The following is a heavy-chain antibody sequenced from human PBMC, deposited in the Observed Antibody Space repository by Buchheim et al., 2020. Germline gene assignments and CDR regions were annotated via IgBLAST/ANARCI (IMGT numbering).Heavy chain of an antibody. CDR3: AREGEYCSSTSCYASDYYYYYGMDV. D-gene: IGHD2-2*01. CDR1: GFTFSSYA. V-gene: IGHV3-30-3*01. Sequence: QVQLVESGGGVVQPGRSLRLSCAASGFTFSSYAMHWVRQAPGKGLEWVAVISYDGSNKYYAASVKGRFTISRDNSKNTLYLQMNSLRAEDTAVYYCAREGEYCSSTSCYASDYYYYYGMDVWGQGTT. J-gene: IGHJ6*02. CDR2: ISYDGSNK.